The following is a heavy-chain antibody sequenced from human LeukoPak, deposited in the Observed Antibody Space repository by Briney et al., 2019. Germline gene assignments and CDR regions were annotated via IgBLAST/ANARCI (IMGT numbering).Heavy chain of an antibody. D-gene: IGHD2-21*02. CDR1: GFTFSSYS. V-gene: IGHV3-21*01. Sequence: PGGSLRLSCAASGFTFSSYSMNWVRQAPGKGLEWVSSISSSSSYIYYADSVKGRFTISRGNAKNSLYLQMNSLRAEDTAVYYCASHAHTSTYCGGDCYAAFDIWGQGTMVTVSS. CDR2: ISSSSSYI. CDR3: ASHAHTSTYCGGDCYAAFDI. J-gene: IGHJ3*02.